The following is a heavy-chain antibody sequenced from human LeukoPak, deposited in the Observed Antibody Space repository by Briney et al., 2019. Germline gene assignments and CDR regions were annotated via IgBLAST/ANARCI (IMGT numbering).Heavy chain of an antibody. Sequence: ASVKVSCKASGYTFIGYYMHWVRQAPGQGLEWMGWIYPNSGDTKYAQKFQGRFTVTRDTSISTAFMEVSRLTSDDTAVYYCARSGSDAFDIWGQGTMVTVSS. CDR2: IYPNSGDT. CDR1: GYTFIGYY. J-gene: IGHJ3*02. D-gene: IGHD1-26*01. V-gene: IGHV1-2*02. CDR3: ARSGSDAFDI.